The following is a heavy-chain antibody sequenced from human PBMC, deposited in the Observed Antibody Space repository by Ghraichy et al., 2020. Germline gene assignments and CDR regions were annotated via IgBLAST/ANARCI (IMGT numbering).Heavy chain of an antibody. CDR2: ITTKSGNT. J-gene: IGHJ5*02. V-gene: IGHV1-18*01. CDR3: ARGINWLDP. Sequence: ASVKVSCKASGYTFISYGINWVRQAPGQGLEWMGWITTKSGNTHYAQKFQGRVIMTTETSTNTAYMELRSLRSDDTAVYYCARGINWLDPWGQGTLVTVSS. CDR1: GYTFISYG.